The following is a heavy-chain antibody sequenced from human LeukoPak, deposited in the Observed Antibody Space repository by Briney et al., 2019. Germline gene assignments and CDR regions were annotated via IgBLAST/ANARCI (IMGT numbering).Heavy chain of an antibody. V-gene: IGHV4-39*01. CDR3: ARSLVRGVVIMGGTVDY. CDR2: IYYSGST. D-gene: IGHD3-3*01. Sequence: SETLSLTCTVSGGSISSSSYYWGWSRQPPGKGLEWIGSIYYSGSTYYNPSRKSRVTISVDTSKNQFSLKLSSVTAADTAVYYCARSLVRGVVIMGGTVDYWGQGTLVTVSS. J-gene: IGHJ4*02. CDR1: GGSISSSSYY.